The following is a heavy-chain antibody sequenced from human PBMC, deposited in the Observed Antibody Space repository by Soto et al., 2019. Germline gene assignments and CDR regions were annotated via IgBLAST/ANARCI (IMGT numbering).Heavy chain of an antibody. J-gene: IGHJ6*02. CDR3: ARDPGYNWNYEVPYYYYGMDV. CDR1: GFTFSSYG. D-gene: IGHD1-7*01. Sequence: PGGSLRLSCAASGFTFSSYGMHWVRQAPGKGLEWVAVIWYDGSNKYYADSVKGRFTISRDNSKNTLYLQMNSLRAEDTAVYYCARDPGYNWNYEVPYYYYGMDVWGQGTTVTVSS. V-gene: IGHV3-33*01. CDR2: IWYDGSNK.